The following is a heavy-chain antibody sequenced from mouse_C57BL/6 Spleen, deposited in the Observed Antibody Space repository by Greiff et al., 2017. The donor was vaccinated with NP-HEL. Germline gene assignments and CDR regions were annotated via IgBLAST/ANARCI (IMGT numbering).Heavy chain of an antibody. CDR1: GYAFTNYL. CDR3: ARPYYDHWYFDV. D-gene: IGHD2-4*01. V-gene: IGHV1-54*01. J-gene: IGHJ1*03. Sequence: VKVVESGAELVRPGTSVKVSCKASGYAFTNYLIEWVKQRPGQGLEWIGVINPGSGGTNYNEKFKGKATLTADKSSSTAYMQLSSLTSEDSAVYFCARPYYDHWYFDVWGTGTTVTVSS. CDR2: INPGSGGT.